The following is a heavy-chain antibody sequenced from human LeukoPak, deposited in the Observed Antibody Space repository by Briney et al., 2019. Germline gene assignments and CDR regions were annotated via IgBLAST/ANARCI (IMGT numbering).Heavy chain of an antibody. Sequence: SETLSLTCTVSGGSISNYYWSWIRQPPGKGLEWIGYIYCSGRTNYNPSLKSRVTISVDTSKNQFSLKLSSVTAADTAVYYCARGNYVRMAPGYFDYWGQGTLVTVSS. J-gene: IGHJ4*02. CDR2: IYCSGRT. CDR3: ARGNYVRMAPGYFDY. V-gene: IGHV4-59*01. D-gene: IGHD3-16*01. CDR1: GGSISNYY.